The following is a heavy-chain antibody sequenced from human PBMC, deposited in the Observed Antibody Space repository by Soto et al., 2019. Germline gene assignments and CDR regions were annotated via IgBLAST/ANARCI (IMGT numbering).Heavy chain of an antibody. Sequence: EVQLVESGGGLVQPGGSLRLSCAASGFTFSSYWMSWVRQAPGKGLEWVANIKQDGSEKYYVDSVKGRFTISRDNAKNSLYLQMNSLRAEDTAVYYCARGRGRYSSGQRSNWYFDLWGRGTLVTVSS. CDR1: GFTFSSYW. CDR3: ARGRGRYSSGQRSNWYFDL. J-gene: IGHJ2*01. V-gene: IGHV3-7*01. D-gene: IGHD6-19*01. CDR2: IKQDGSEK.